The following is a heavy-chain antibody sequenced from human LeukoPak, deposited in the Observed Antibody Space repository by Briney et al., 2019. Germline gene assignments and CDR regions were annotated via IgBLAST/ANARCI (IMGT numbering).Heavy chain of an antibody. CDR2: IYYSGST. CDR1: GFTVSSNY. CDR3: ARDRGDFDY. D-gene: IGHD1-26*01. V-gene: IGHV4-59*02. Sequence: GSLRLSCAASGFTVSSNYMSWVRQPPGKGLEWIGYIYYSGSTYYNPSLKSRVTISVDTSKNQFSLKLSSVTAADTAVYYCARDRGDFDYWGQGTLVTVSS. J-gene: IGHJ4*02.